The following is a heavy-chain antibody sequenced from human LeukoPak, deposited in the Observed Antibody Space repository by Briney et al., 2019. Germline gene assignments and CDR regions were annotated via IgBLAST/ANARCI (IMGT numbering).Heavy chain of an antibody. CDR2: MNPNSGNT. CDR1: GYTFTSYD. J-gene: IGHJ3*02. Sequence: ASVKVSCKASGYTFTSYDINWVRQATGQGLEWMGWMNPNSGNTGYAQKFQGRVTITRNTSISTAYMDLSSLRSEDTAVYYCARGGPLWFGELMTHAFDIWGQGTMVTVSS. CDR3: ARGGPLWFGELMTHAFDI. D-gene: IGHD3-10*01. V-gene: IGHV1-8*03.